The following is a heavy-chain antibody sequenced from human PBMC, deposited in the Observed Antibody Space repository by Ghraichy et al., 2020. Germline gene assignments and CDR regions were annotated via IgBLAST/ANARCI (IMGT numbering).Heavy chain of an antibody. CDR2: ISAYNGNT. V-gene: IGHV1-18*01. CDR1: GYTFTSYG. D-gene: IGHD3-9*01. Sequence: ASVKVSCKASGYTFTSYGITWVRQAPGQGLEWMGWISAYNGNTNSAQKFQGRVTMTTDTSTNTAYMELRRLRSDDTAVYFCARDLPYYDFFTGPPGGHDYWGQGTLVTVSS. J-gene: IGHJ4*02. CDR3: ARDLPYYDFFTGPPGGHDY.